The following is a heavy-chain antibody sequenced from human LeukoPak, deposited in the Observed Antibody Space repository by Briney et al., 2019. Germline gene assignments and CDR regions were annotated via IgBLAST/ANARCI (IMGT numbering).Heavy chain of an antibody. J-gene: IGHJ4*02. V-gene: IGHV3-30*19. CDR1: GFTFSSYG. CDR2: ISYDGSNK. CDR3: AIAVAGGPLPNY. Sequence: GGSLRLSCAASGFTFSSYGMHWVRQAPGKGLEWVAVISYDGSNKYYADSVKGRFTISRDNSKNTLYLQMNSLRAEDTAVYYCAIAVAGGPLPNYWGQGTLVTVSS. D-gene: IGHD6-19*01.